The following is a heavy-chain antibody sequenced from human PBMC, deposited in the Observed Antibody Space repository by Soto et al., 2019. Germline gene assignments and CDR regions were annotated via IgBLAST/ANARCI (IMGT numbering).Heavy chain of an antibody. CDR2: IYHTGRT. J-gene: IGHJ4*02. CDR3: ARTDAYNSSFFDS. D-gene: IGHD6-6*01. CDR1: GGAVNGAY. Sequence: QVQLQEMGPGLVNPSQTLTITCSVSGGAVNGAYWSWIRQLPGKGLEWMGNIYHTGRTFYNPSVKSRVAISIDTSKPLFTLKMRSVTAADTAVYYCARTDAYNSSFFDSWGQGTVVTVSS. V-gene: IGHV4-31*03.